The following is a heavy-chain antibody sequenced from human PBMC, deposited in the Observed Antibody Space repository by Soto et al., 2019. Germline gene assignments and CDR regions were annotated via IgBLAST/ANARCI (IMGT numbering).Heavy chain of an antibody. CDR2: IYYSGST. V-gene: IGHV4-59*08. Sequence: QVQLQESGPGLVKPSETLSLTCTVSGGSISSYYWSWIRQPPGKGLEWIGYIYYSGSTNYNPSLKSRVTISVDTSKNQFSLKLSSVTAADTAVYYCARISGYSYGYDDWYFDLWGRGTLVTVSS. J-gene: IGHJ2*01. CDR1: GGSISSYY. CDR3: ARISGYSYGYDDWYFDL. D-gene: IGHD5-18*01.